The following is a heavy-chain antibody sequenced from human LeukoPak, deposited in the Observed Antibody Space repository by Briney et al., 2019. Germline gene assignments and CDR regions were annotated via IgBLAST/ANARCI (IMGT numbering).Heavy chain of an antibody. CDR1: GFTFSSYN. CDR2: ISLSSTSI. CDR3: AREPTYSSSWYTTCDY. J-gene: IGHJ4*02. Sequence: GGSLRLSCAASGFTFSSYNMNWVRQAPGKGLEWASYISLSSTSIYYADSVMGRFTISRDNAKKSLYLQMNSLKAEDTAVYYCAREPTYSSSWYTTCDYWGPGTLVTVSS. V-gene: IGHV3-48*01. D-gene: IGHD6-13*01.